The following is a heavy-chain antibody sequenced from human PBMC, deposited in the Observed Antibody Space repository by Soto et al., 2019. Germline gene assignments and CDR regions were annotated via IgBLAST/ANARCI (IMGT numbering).Heavy chain of an antibody. V-gene: IGHV4-39*01. CDR2: IYYSGST. D-gene: IGHD1-26*01. CDR3: ARRGSYYSSFDY. Sequence: SETLSLTCTVPGGSISSSSYYWGWIRQPPGKGLEWIGSIYYSGSTYYNPSLKSRVTISVDTSKNQFSLKLSSVTAADTAVYYCARRGSYYSSFDYWGQGTLVTVSS. J-gene: IGHJ4*02. CDR1: GGSISSSSYY.